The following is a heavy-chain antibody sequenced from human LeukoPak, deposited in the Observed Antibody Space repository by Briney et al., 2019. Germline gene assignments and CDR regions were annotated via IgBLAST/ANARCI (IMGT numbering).Heavy chain of an antibody. Sequence: ASVKVSCKASGYTFTSYDINWVRQATGQGLEWMGWMNPNSGNTGYAQKFQGRVTMTTDTSTSTAYMELRSLRSDDTAVYYCARDRDWNYGFDYWGQGTLVTVSS. CDR3: ARDRDWNYGFDY. V-gene: IGHV1-8*02. J-gene: IGHJ4*02. CDR2: MNPNSGNT. CDR1: GYTFTSYD. D-gene: IGHD1-7*01.